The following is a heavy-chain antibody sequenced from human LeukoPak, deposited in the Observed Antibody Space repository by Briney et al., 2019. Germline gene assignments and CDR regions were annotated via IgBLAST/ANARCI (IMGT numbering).Heavy chain of an antibody. Sequence: SETLSLTCTVSGGSISSSSYYWGWIRQPPGRGLEWIGSIYYSGSTYYNPSLKSRVTISVDTSKNQFSLKLSSVTAAETAVYYCARRTITIFGVAKDPDYWGQGTLVTVSS. J-gene: IGHJ4*02. CDR1: GGSISSSSYY. CDR2: IYYSGST. D-gene: IGHD3-3*01. V-gene: IGHV4-39*01. CDR3: ARRTITIFGVAKDPDY.